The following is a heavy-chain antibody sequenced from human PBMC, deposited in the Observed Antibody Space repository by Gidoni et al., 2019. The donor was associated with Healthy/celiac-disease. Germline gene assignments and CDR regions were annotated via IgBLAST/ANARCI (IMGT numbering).Heavy chain of an antibody. V-gene: IGHV2-5*02. CDR1: GFSLRTSGVG. D-gene: IGHD3-10*01. CDR2: IYWDDDK. Sequence: QITLKESGPTLVKPTQTLTLTCTFSGFSLRTSGVGVGWIRQPPGKALEWLALIYWDDDKRYSPSLKSRLTITKDTSKNQVVLTMTNMDPVDTATYYCAHRRRGYYGSGSYCVDYWGQGTLVTVSS. J-gene: IGHJ4*02. CDR3: AHRRRGYYGSGSYCVDY.